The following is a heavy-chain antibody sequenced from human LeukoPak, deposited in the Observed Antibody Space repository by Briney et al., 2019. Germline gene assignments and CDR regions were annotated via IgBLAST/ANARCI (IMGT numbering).Heavy chain of an antibody. CDR3: ARDGSGYDDAFDI. J-gene: IGHJ3*02. V-gene: IGHV3-21*01. D-gene: IGHD3-10*01. Sequence: PGGSLRLSCEVSGFTLSSYTMNWVRQAPGKGLEWVSSISSSSSYIYYADSVRGRFTIYRDSARNSLYLKMKRLRAGDTAVYYCARDGSGYDDAFDIWGQGTMVTVSS. CDR1: GFTLSSYT. CDR2: ISSSSSYI.